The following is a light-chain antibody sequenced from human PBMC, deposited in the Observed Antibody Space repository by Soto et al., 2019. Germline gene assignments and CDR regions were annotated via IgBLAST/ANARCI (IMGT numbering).Light chain of an antibody. CDR3: AAWDDSLNGVV. CDR2: SNN. CDR1: SSNIGRNT. J-gene: IGLJ2*01. Sequence: QPVLTQPPSASGTPGQRVIISCSGSSSNIGRNTVIWYQQLPGSAPKLLIYSNNQRPSGVPDRFSGSKSGTSASLAISGLQSEDEADYYCAAWDDSLNGVVFGGGTKVTVL. V-gene: IGLV1-44*01.